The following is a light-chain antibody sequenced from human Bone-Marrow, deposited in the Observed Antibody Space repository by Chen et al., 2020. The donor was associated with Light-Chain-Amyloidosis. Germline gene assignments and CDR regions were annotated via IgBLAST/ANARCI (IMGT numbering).Light chain of an antibody. CDR3: QVWDRSSDRPV. CDR2: DDS. CDR1: NIGSTS. Sequence: YVLTQLSLGAVAPGQPATIACGRYNIGSTSVHWYQQTPGQAPLLVVYDDSDRPSGIPERLSGSNSGNTATLNISRVEAGDEADYYCQVWDRSSDRPVFGGGTKLTVL. J-gene: IGLJ3*02. V-gene: IGLV3-21*02.